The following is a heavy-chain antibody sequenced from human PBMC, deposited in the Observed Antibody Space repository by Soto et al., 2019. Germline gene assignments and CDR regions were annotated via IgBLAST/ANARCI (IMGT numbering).Heavy chain of an antibody. CDR1: GDSVTSGSYY. CDR3: ARDYGGSDYYYYGMDV. V-gene: IGHV4-61*01. J-gene: IGHJ6*02. D-gene: IGHD2-15*01. CDR2: ISFSGRT. Sequence: TLSLTCTVSGDSVTSGSYYWTWIRQPPGEGLEWIGYISFSGRTNYNPSLKSRVTISVDTSKNQFSLKLSSVTAADTAVYYCARDYGGSDYYYYGMDVWGQGTTVTV.